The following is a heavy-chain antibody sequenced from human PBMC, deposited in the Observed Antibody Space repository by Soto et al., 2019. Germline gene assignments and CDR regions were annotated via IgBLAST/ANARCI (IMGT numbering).Heavy chain of an antibody. Sequence: EVQLLESGGGLVQPGGSLRLSCAASGFTFSSYAMSWVRQAPGKGLEWVSAISGSGGSTYYADSVKGRFTISRDNSKNTLYLQMNSLRAEDTAVYYCAKETTISVLLWFGELFDAFDIWGQGTMVTVSS. J-gene: IGHJ3*02. CDR1: GFTFSSYA. V-gene: IGHV3-23*01. D-gene: IGHD3-10*01. CDR3: AKETTISVLLWFGELFDAFDI. CDR2: ISGSGGST.